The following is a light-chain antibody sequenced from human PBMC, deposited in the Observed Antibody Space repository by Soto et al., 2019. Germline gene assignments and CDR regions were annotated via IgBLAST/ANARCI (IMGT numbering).Light chain of an antibody. Sequence: QSVLTQPAAVSGSPGQSITIACTGTSGDVGTRNFVSWYQQHTGKAPKLMIYQVTNRPSGVSKRFSGSKSGNTASLTISGLQAEDEADYYCSSYTDSTNYVFGTGTKVTV. CDR3: SSYTDSTNYV. V-gene: IGLV2-14*01. CDR2: QVT. J-gene: IGLJ1*01. CDR1: SGDVGTRNF.